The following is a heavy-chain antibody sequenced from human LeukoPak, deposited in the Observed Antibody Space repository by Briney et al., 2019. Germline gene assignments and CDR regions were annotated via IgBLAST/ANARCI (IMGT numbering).Heavy chain of an antibody. CDR1: GFIFSSYS. V-gene: IGHV3-48*02. CDR2: ISSSNHAI. J-gene: IGHJ3*02. D-gene: IGHD3-16*01. CDR3: ARDNAFAFDI. Sequence: GGSLRLSCAASGFIFSSYSMSWVRQAPGKGLEWLSYISSSNHAIYYADSVKGRFTISRDNAKNSLFLQMNSLRDEDTAVYYCARDNAFAFDIWGQGTKVTVSS.